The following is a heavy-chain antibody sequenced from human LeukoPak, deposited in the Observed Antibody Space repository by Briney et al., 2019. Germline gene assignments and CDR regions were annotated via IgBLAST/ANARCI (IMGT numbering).Heavy chain of an antibody. CDR3: AKGFRPSYGSGSYYGVDV. D-gene: IGHD3-10*01. Sequence: GGSLRLSCAASGFTFSSYAMSWVRQAPGKGLEWVSGISESGGYTYYADSVKGRFTIFRDNSKNTLDLQMNSLRAEDTAVYYCAKGFRPSYGSGSYYGVDVWGQGTTVTVSS. J-gene: IGHJ6*02. CDR2: ISESGGYT. V-gene: IGHV3-23*01. CDR1: GFTFSSYA.